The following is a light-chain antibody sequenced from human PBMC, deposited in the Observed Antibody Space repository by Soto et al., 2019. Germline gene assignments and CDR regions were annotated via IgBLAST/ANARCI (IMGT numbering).Light chain of an antibody. CDR1: QSVSSSY. J-gene: IGKJ1*01. CDR2: RAS. Sequence: EIVLTQSPGTLSLSPGERATLSCRASQSVSSSYLAWYQQKPGQAPRLLIYRASSRATGIPDRFSGGGSVKDFALTISRLEPEDFALYYCQQYGSSPESFGQGTKVEIK. V-gene: IGKV3-20*01. CDR3: QQYGSSPES.